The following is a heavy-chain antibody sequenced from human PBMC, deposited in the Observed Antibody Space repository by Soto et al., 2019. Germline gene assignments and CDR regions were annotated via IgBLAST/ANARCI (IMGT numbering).Heavy chain of an antibody. D-gene: IGHD6-13*01. CDR2: ISAYNGNT. CDR1: GYTFTSYG. Sequence: AXVKVSCKASGYTFTSYGISWVRQAPGQCLEWMGWISAYNGNTNYAQKLQGRVTMTTDTSTSTAYMELRSLRSDDTAVYYCARVRVVAAAGTPSWFDPWGQGTLVTVSS. V-gene: IGHV1-18*01. J-gene: IGHJ5*02. CDR3: ARVRVVAAAGTPSWFDP.